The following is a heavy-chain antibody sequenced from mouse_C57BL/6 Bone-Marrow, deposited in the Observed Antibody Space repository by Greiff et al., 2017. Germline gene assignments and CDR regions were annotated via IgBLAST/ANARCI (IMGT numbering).Heavy chain of an antibody. J-gene: IGHJ4*01. Sequence: VQLQQSGPELVKPGASVKISCKASGYSFTGYYMNWVKQSPEKSLEWIGEINPSTGGTTYNQKFKAKATLTVDKSSSTAYMQLNSLNSEDSAVYYCARWEFLDYAIDYWGQGTSVTVSS. CDR3: ARWEFLDYAIDY. D-gene: IGHD4-1*01. CDR2: INPSTGGT. CDR1: GYSFTGYY. V-gene: IGHV1-42*01.